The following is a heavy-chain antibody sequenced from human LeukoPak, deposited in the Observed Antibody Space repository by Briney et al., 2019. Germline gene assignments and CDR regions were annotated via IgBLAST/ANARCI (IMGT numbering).Heavy chain of an antibody. CDR2: IRSKANSYAT. D-gene: IGHD3-16*01. CDR1: EFTFSGSA. J-gene: IGHJ4*02. CDR3: AKDLPGAGGELHFDY. Sequence: PGGSLKLSCAASEFTFSGSAMHWVRQASGKGLEWVGRIRSKANSYATAYAASVKGRFTISRDDSKNTAYLQMNSLKTEDTAVYYCAKDLPGAGGELHFDYWGQGTLVTVSS. V-gene: IGHV3-73*01.